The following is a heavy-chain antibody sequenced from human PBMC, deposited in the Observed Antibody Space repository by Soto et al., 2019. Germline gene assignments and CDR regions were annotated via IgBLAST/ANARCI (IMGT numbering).Heavy chain of an antibody. J-gene: IGHJ6*03. D-gene: IGHD2-2*01. Sequence: EVQLAESGGGLVKPGGSLRLSCAASGFSFSDYTMNWVRQAPGKGLEWVSSISGSTTYIYYADSLKGRFTVSRDNAEKSLYLQMHSLRAEDTAVYYCARDGAFCSGTGCRDYYHYMDFWGKGTTVTVSS. CDR2: ISGSTTYI. CDR1: GFSFSDYT. V-gene: IGHV3-21*01. CDR3: ARDGAFCSGTGCRDYYHYMDF.